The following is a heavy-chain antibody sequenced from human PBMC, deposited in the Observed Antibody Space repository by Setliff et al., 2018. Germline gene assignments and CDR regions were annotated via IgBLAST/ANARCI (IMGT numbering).Heavy chain of an antibody. CDR1: GGPISSSNYY. CDR2: INYRGNT. CDR3: ARHPSSGSYYGGSIFYFDD. V-gene: IGHV4-39*01. Sequence: SETLSLTCTVSGGPISSSNYYWGWIRQPPGKGLEWIGSINYRGNTHDNPSLRSRVTISVDTSKNQFSLKLSFVTAADTAVYYCARHPSSGSYYGGSIFYFDDWGPGILVTVSS. J-gene: IGHJ4*02. D-gene: IGHD1-26*01.